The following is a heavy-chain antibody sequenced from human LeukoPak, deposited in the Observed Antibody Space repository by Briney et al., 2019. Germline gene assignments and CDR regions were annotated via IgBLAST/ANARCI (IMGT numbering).Heavy chain of an antibody. V-gene: IGHV3-23*01. CDR2: VSGSGGNT. CDR3: AKHYYDDSGFLGMDV. Sequence: GGSLRLSCAASGFTFSSYAMSWVRQAPGEGLEWVSAVSGSGGNTFYADSVKGRFTVSRDNSENTLYLQMNSLRAEDTAVYYCAKHYYDDSGFLGMDVWGQGTTVTVSS. CDR1: GFTFSSYA. D-gene: IGHD3-22*01. J-gene: IGHJ6*02.